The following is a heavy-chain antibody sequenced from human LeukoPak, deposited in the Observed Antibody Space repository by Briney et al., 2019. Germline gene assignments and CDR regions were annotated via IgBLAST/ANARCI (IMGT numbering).Heavy chain of an antibody. V-gene: IGHV4-4*02. J-gene: IGHJ4*02. CDR1: GGSISSSNW. Sequence: NPSGTLSLTCAVSGGSISSSNWWSWVRQPPGKGLEWIGEIYHSGSTNYNPSLKSRVTISVDTSKNQFSLKLSSVTAADTAVYYCATGAFGSPFDYWGQGTLVTVSS. D-gene: IGHD3-10*01. CDR3: ATGAFGSPFDY. CDR2: IYHSGST.